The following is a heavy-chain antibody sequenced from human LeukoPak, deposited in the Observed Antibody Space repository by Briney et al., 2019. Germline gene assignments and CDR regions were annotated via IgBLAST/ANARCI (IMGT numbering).Heavy chain of an antibody. D-gene: IGHD5-24*01. Sequence: PSETLSLTCTVSGGSISSGGYYWSWIRQPPGKGLEWIGYIYYSGSTYYDPSLKSRVTISVDTSKNQFSLKLSSVTAADTAVYYCARNAGRDGYNRLDYWGQGTLVTVSS. J-gene: IGHJ4*02. CDR2: IYYSGST. V-gene: IGHV4-30-4*08. CDR1: GGSISSGGYY. CDR3: ARNAGRDGYNRLDY.